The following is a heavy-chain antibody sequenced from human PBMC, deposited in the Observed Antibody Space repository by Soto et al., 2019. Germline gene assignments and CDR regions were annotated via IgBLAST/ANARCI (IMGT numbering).Heavy chain of an antibody. D-gene: IGHD2-2*01. CDR1: GGSFSAYY. V-gene: IGHV4-34*01. J-gene: IGHJ4*02. CDR3: ARGDQCSSTHCYPYYFGD. Sequence: SETLSLTCAVYGGSFSAYYWSWIRQLPGKGLEWIREINHSGSTNYSPSLKSRVTLSVDTSKNQFSLKLSSVTAADTAVYYCARGDQCSSTHCYPYYFGDGSQRTLVTVSS. CDR2: INHSGST.